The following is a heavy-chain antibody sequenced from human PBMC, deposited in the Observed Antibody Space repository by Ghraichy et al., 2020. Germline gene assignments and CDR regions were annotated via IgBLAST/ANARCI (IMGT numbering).Heavy chain of an antibody. CDR3: AREGDCSSNNCPLSEAFDM. V-gene: IGHV3-21*01. CDR1: GFTFSRYS. Sequence: GGSLRLSCAGSGFTFSRYSMNWVRQAPGKGLEWVSSISSSSNYIYYADSVKGRFTISRDNAKNSLYLQMNSLRAEDTAVFYCAREGDCSSNNCPLSEAFDMWGQGTMVTVSS. J-gene: IGHJ3*02. D-gene: IGHD2-2*01. CDR2: ISSSSNYI.